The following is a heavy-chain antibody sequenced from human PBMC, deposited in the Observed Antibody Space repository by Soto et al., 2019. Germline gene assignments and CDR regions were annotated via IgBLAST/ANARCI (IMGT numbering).Heavy chain of an antibody. Sequence: QAQLVQSGAEAKRPGTSVKVSCKVSGYTFTIYFHWIRQAPGQGLEWMGWMNPNGGDTEYARKFQGRVTLTRDTSITTAYMELSSLTSDDTAVYYCARENWSYVDWGQGTLVTVSS. CDR1: GYTFTIY. V-gene: IGHV1-2*02. CDR2: MNPNGGDT. CDR3: ARENWSYVD. J-gene: IGHJ4*02. D-gene: IGHD1-26*01.